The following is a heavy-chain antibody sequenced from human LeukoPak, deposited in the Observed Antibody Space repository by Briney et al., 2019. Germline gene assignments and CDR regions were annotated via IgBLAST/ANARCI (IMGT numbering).Heavy chain of an antibody. CDR2: VDPDDGQR. Sequence: GASVTVPCKISGHTLNDISVHWVRQPPGKGLGWMGGVDPDDGQRVYAQRFQGRVTMTEDTSTNTAYMELSRLRSEDTAVYFCAAVSGHYTLLDAWGQGALVTVST. CDR3: AAVSGHYTLLDA. J-gene: IGHJ5*02. D-gene: IGHD4-11*01. CDR1: GHTLNDIS. V-gene: IGHV1-24*01.